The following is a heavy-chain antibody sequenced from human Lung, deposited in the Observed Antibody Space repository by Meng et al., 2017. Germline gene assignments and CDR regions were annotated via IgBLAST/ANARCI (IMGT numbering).Heavy chain of an antibody. D-gene: IGHD2-8*02. CDR2: ISTHNGNT. J-gene: IGHJ4*02. CDR3: ATARFSCLLGFDY. V-gene: IGHV1-18*01. Sequence: VQLVQSGADIKKPGDSLKVFCKASADTFANFAISWVRQAPGQGLEWMVRISTHNGNTSYEQKLQGRVTVTTDTSTSTAYMELRNLRSDDTAIYYCATARFSCLLGFDYWGQGTLVTVSS. CDR1: ADTFANFA.